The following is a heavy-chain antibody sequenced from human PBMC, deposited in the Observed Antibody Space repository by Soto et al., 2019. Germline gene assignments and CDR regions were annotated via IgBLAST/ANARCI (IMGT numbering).Heavy chain of an antibody. Sequence: QVQLQESGPGLVKPSETLSLTCTVSGGSISSYYWSWIRQPPGKGLEWIGYIYYSGSTNYNPSLKSRXXIXVXXSKNQFSLKLSSVTAADTAVYCCARALGSSNWFDPWGQGTLVTVSS. CDR3: ARALGSSNWFDP. CDR1: GGSISSYY. CDR2: IYYSGST. D-gene: IGHD3-10*01. J-gene: IGHJ5*02. V-gene: IGHV4-59*01.